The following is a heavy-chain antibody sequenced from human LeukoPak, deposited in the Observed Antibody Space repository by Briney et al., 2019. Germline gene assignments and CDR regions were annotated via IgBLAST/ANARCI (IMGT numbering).Heavy chain of an antibody. Sequence: PGRSLRLSCAASGFTFSSYAMHWVRQAPGKGLEWVSYISSSRSTIYYADSVKGRFTISRDNAKNSLYLQMNSLRAEDTAVYYCARDRYIVGATFDYWGQGTLVTVS. CDR1: GFTFSSYA. CDR2: ISSSRSTI. J-gene: IGHJ4*02. CDR3: ARDRYIVGATFDY. D-gene: IGHD1-26*01. V-gene: IGHV3-48*01.